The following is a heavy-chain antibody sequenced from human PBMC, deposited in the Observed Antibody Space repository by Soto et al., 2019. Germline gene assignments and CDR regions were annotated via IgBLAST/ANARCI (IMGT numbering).Heavy chain of an antibody. CDR2: IRSKANSYAT. V-gene: IGHV3-73*01. CDR1: GFTFSGSA. CDR3: RPTGIAARGYYMDV. J-gene: IGHJ6*03. Sequence: EVQLVESGGGLVQPGGSLKLSCAASGFTFSGSAMHWVRQASGKGLEWVGRIRSKANSYATAYAASVKGRFTISRDDSNNTAYLQMNSLKTEDTAVYSCRPTGIAARGYYMDVWGKGTTVTVSS. D-gene: IGHD6-13*01.